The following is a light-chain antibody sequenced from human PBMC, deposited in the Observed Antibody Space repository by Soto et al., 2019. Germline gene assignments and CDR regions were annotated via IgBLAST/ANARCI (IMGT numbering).Light chain of an antibody. CDR1: HSISSW. CDR3: QQYNRYSRT. J-gene: IGKJ1*01. Sequence: DIQMTLSPSTLSAPVGDRVPITCRSSHSISSWLARYQQRPGKAPKLLIYKASSLEGGVPSRFSGSGSGREFTLTISSLQPDDFATYYCQQYNRYSRTFGEGTKVDIK. V-gene: IGKV1-5*03. CDR2: KAS.